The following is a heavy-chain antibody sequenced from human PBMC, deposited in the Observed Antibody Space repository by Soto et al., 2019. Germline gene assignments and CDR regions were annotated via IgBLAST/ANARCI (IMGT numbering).Heavy chain of an antibody. CDR2: ISYDGSNK. D-gene: IGHD3-22*01. Sequence: VQLVESGGGVVQPGRSLRLSCAASGFTFSSYGMHWVRQAPGKGLEWVAVISYDGSNKYYADSVKGRFTISRDNSKNTLYLQMNSLRAEDTAVYYCAKAVLSSGYYPAFDYWGQGTLVTVSS. CDR3: AKAVLSSGYYPAFDY. CDR1: GFTFSSYG. V-gene: IGHV3-30*18. J-gene: IGHJ4*02.